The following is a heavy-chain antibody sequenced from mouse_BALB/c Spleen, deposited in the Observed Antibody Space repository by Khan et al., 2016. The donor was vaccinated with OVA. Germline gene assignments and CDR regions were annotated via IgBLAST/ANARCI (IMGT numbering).Heavy chain of an antibody. J-gene: IGHJ2*01. CDR3: ARTARIKY. CDR1: GYSITSGYG. CDR2: ISYSGST. V-gene: IGHV3-2*02. Sequence: EVQLVESGPGLVKPSQSLSLTCTVTGYSITSGYGWNWIRQFPGNKLEWMGYISYSGSTNYNPSLKRRIFITRDTSKNQFFLQFNSVTTEDTATYYCARTARIKYWGQGTTLTVSS. D-gene: IGHD1-2*01.